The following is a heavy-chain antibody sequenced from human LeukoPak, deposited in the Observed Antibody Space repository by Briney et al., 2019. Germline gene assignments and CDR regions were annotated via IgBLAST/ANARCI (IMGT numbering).Heavy chain of an antibody. CDR2: IIPIFGTA. Sequence: SVKVSCKASGGTFSSYAISWVRQAPGQGLEWMGRIIPIFGTANYAQKFQGRVTITTHESTSTAYLDLSGLRSEDTAVYYCARDSPIRDGYNYVDYWGRRTLVTVSS. J-gene: IGHJ4*02. D-gene: IGHD5-24*01. V-gene: IGHV1-69*05. CDR3: ARDSPIRDGYNYVDY. CDR1: GGTFSSYA.